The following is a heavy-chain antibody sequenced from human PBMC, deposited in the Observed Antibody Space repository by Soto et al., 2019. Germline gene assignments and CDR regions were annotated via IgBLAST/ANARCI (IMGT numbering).Heavy chain of an antibody. CDR3: ARGPTLQPDCSGGSCYLNFDY. Sequence: SETLSLTCGVDGGYFSGYDWSWIRQQPGKGLEWIGEINHSGSTNYNPSLKSRVTISVDTSKNQFSLKLSSVTAADTAVYYCARGPTLQPDCSGGSCYLNFDYWGQGTLVTVSS. V-gene: IGHV4-34*01. J-gene: IGHJ4*02. CDR2: INHSGST. CDR1: GGYFSGYD. D-gene: IGHD2-15*01.